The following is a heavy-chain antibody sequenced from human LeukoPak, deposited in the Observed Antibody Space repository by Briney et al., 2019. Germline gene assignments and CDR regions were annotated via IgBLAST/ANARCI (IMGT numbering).Heavy chain of an antibody. CDR2: ISYGGTIK. CDR1: GFSFRSHA. J-gene: IGHJ4*02. V-gene: IGHV3-30*10. D-gene: IGHD4-23*01. CDR3: ARDPDYAGDSWASFDY. Sequence: GGSLRLSCTASGFSFRSHAMHWVRQAPGKGLEWVAFISYGGTIKHYTDSLKGRFTISRDNSRGTLYLQMNSLRTEDTAVYYCARDPDYAGDSWASFDYWGQGTLVTVSS.